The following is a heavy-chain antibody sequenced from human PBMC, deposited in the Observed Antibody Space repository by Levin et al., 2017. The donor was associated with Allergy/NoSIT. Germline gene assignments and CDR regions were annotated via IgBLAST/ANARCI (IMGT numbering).Heavy chain of an antibody. CDR2: IIPIFGTA. V-gene: IGHV1-69*01. J-gene: IGHJ6*03. CDR1: GGTFSSYA. Sequence: PGESLKISCKASGGTFSSYAISWVRQAPGQGLEWMGGIIPIFGTANYAQKFQGRVTITADESTSTAYMELSSLRSEDTAVYYCARDDRSHSIRPWAYYYYYMDVWGKGTTVTVSS. CDR3: ARDDRSHSIRPWAYYYYYMDV. D-gene: IGHD2-21*01.